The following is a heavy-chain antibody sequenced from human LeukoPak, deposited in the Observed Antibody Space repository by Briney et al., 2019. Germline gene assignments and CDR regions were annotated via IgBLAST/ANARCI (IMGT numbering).Heavy chain of an antibody. V-gene: IGHV3-23*01. Sequence: GGSLRLSCAASEFTYGMNWVRQAPGKGLECVSAISSSGSNTYYADSVKGRFTISRDNSKNTLYLQMNSLRAEDTAVYYCATSRTSDYWGQGTLVTVSS. J-gene: IGHJ4*02. CDR3: ATSRTSDY. CDR2: ISSSGSNT. CDR1: EFTYG. D-gene: IGHD1-14*01.